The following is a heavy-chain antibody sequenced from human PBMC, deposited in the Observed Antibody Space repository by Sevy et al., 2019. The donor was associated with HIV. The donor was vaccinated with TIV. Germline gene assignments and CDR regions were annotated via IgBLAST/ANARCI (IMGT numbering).Heavy chain of an antibody. CDR2: ITAGGGET. D-gene: IGHD1-26*01. Sequence: GGSLRLSCAASGFTFNNFAMTWVRQAPGNGLEWVSAITAGGGETYHGDSVKGRFTISRDNSKNTLYLQMNSLRAEDTAVYYCAKGSATSRPYYFDYWGQGTLVTVSS. J-gene: IGHJ4*02. CDR1: GFTFNNFA. CDR3: AKGSATSRPYYFDY. V-gene: IGHV3-23*01.